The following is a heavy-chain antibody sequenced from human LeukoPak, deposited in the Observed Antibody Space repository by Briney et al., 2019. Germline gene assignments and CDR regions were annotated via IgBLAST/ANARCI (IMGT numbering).Heavy chain of an antibody. CDR2: IYPGDSDT. CDR1: GYSFTSYW. V-gene: IGHV5-51*01. J-gene: IGHJ4*02. CDR3: ARVYYDSSGHFSLPAYYFDY. Sequence: GESLKISCKGSGYSFTSYWIGWVRQMPGKGLEWMGIIYPGDSDTRYSPSFQGQVTISADKSISTAYLQWSSLKASDTAMYYCARVYYDSSGHFSLPAYYFDYWGQGTLVTVSS. D-gene: IGHD3-22*01.